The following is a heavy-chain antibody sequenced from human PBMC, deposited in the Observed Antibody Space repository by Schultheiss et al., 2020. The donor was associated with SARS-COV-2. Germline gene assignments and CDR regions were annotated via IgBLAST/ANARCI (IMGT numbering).Heavy chain of an antibody. CDR2: INSGGST. Sequence: GGSLRLSCAASGFTVSSSYMNWVRQAPGKGLEWVSVINSGGSTYYADSVKGRFTISRHSSKNTLYLQANSLRAEDTAVYYCAKGGPFDYWGQGTLVTVSS. J-gene: IGHJ4*02. CDR1: GFTVSSSY. V-gene: IGHV3-53*01. CDR3: AKGGPFDY.